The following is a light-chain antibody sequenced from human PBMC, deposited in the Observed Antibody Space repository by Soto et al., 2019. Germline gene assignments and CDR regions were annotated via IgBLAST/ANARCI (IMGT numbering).Light chain of an antibody. CDR1: SSDVGGYNY. J-gene: IGLJ2*01. CDR2: DVS. Sequence: QSALTQPASVSGSPGQSITIPCTGTSSDVGGYNYVSWYQQHPGNVPKLMIYDVSNRPSGVSNRFSGSKSGNTASLTISGLQAEDEADYYCSSYTSSYTDVFGGGTKLTVL. V-gene: IGLV2-14*01. CDR3: SSYTSSYTDV.